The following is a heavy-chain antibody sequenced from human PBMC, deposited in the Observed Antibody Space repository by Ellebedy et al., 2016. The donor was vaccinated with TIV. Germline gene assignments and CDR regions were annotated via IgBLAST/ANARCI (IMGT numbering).Heavy chain of an antibody. V-gene: IGHV1-46*01. D-gene: IGHD6-19*01. CDR1: GYTFTKHY. CDR2: LNPTNGVT. J-gene: IGHJ6*02. CDR3: ATGTIEVAGRGGGRFSYYYGMDV. Sequence: ASVKVSCKASGYTFTKHYMHWVRQAPGQGLEWMGILNPTNGVTNYAQNFQGRVTMTEDTYTDTAYMHLSGLRSEDTAVYYCATGTIEVAGRGGGRFSYYYGMDVWGQGTTVTVSS.